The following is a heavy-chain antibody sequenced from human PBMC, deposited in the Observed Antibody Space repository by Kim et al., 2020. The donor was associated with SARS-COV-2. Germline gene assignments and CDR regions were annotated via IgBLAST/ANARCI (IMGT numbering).Heavy chain of an antibody. D-gene: IGHD6-13*01. CDR3: ARDAQTWGIAAALDWFDP. J-gene: IGHJ5*02. V-gene: IGHV4-30-2*04. Sequence: KRRVTISVDTSKNQFSLKLGSVTAADTAVYYCARDAQTWGIAAALDWFDPWGQGTLVTVSS.